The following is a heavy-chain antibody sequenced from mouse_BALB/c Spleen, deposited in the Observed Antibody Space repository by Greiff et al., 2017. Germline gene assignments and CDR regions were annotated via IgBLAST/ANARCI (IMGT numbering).Heavy chain of an antibody. D-gene: IGHD4-1*01. CDR1: GYTFTDYN. Sequence: EVQLQQSGPELVKPGASVKISCKASGYTFTDYNMHWVKQSHGKSLEWIGYIYPYNGGTGYNQKFKSKATLTVDNSSSTAYMELRSLTSEDSAVYYCARGGTGTAYWGQGTLVTVSA. CDR3: ARGGTGTAY. CDR2: IYPYNGGT. J-gene: IGHJ3*01. V-gene: IGHV1S29*02.